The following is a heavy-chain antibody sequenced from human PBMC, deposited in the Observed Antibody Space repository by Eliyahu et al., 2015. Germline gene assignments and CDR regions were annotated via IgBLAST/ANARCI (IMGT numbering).Heavy chain of an antibody. V-gene: IGHV2-5*02. D-gene: IGHD6-13*01. CDR3: AHQTGAAGEAEYFQH. CDR1: GXSPSTXGVG. Sequence: QITLKESGPTLVKPTQTLTLTCTFSGXSPSTXGVGVGWIRXPPGKALEWLALIYWDDDKRYSPSLKSRLTITKDTSKNQVVLTMTNMDPVDTATYYCAHQTGAAGEAEYFQHWGQGTLVTVSS. J-gene: IGHJ1*01. CDR2: IYWDDDK.